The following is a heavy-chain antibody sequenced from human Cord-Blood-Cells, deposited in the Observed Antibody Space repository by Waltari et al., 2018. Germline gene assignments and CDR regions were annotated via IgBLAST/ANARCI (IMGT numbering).Heavy chain of an antibody. CDR2: IRYDGSNK. CDR3: AKDSGQQLDY. D-gene: IGHD6-13*01. CDR1: GFTFSRYG. Sequence: VQLVASGGGVFQPGGSLRPPCAAAGFTFSRYGVHWVRQAPGKGLEWVAFIRYDGSNKYYANSVKGRFTISRYNSKNTLYLQMNSLRAEDTAVYYCAKDSGQQLDYWGQGTLVTVSS. V-gene: IGHV3-30*02. J-gene: IGHJ4*02.